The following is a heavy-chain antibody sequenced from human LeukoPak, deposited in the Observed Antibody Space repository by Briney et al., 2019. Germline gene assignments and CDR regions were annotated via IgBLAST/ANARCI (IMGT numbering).Heavy chain of an antibody. CDR1: GYTFTNYG. D-gene: IGHD3-22*01. J-gene: IGHJ5*02. CDR3: ARDRDSSGLFDP. Sequence: GASVKVSCKASGYTFTNYGLSWVRQAPGQGLEWMGIINPSGGSTSYAQKFQGRVTMTRDTSTSTVYMELSSLRSEDTAVYYCARDRDSSGLFDPWGQGTLVTVSS. CDR2: INPSGGST. V-gene: IGHV1-46*01.